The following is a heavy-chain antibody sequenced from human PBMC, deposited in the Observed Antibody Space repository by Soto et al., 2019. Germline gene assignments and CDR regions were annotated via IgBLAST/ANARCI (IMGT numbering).Heavy chain of an antibody. CDR1: GVTIRTYA. Sequence: PGGSLRLSCVASGVTIRTYAMSWVRRAPGRGLEWVSGISASGTYTYYADSVKGRFTISRDNSKNTLYLQMNSLRAEDTALYYCAKDLDGYNPHYRHIWGQGSLVTVSS. J-gene: IGHJ4*02. CDR2: ISASGTYT. V-gene: IGHV3-23*01. CDR3: AKDLDGYNPHYRHI. D-gene: IGHD1-1*01.